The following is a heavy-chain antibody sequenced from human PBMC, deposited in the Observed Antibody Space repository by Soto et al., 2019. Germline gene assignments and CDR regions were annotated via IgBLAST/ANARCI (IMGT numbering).Heavy chain of an antibody. V-gene: IGHV1-58*02. CDR1: GFTFTSSA. Sequence: SVKVSCKASGFTFTSSAMQWVRQARGQRLEWIGWIVVGSGNTNYAQKFQERVTITRDMSTSTAYMELSSLRSEDTAVYYCARAVAVPADFDYWGQGTLVTVSS. D-gene: IGHD6-19*01. J-gene: IGHJ4*02. CDR2: IVVGSGNT. CDR3: ARAVAVPADFDY.